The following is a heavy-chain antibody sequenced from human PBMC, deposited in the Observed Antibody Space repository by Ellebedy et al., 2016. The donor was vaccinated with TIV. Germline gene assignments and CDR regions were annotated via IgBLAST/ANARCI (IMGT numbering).Heavy chain of an antibody. CDR2: ISNTGSRT. Sequence: PGGSLRLSCAASGFPFNSYAMSWVRQAPGKGLEWVSTISNTGSRTYYANSVEGRFIISRDNSKRTVDLQMNSLRDDDTAVYFCAKDRTPGDGYWVFDNWGQGTLVTVSS. CDR3: AKDRTPGDGYWVFDN. J-gene: IGHJ4*02. CDR1: GFPFNSYA. V-gene: IGHV3-23*01. D-gene: IGHD5-18*01.